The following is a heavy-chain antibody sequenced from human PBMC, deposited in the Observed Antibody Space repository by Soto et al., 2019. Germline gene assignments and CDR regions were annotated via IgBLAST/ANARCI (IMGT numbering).Heavy chain of an antibody. J-gene: IGHJ5*02. Sequence: SVKVSCKAPRGTFSSYAISWARHAPGQGLEWMGGIIPIFGTANYEQKFQGRVTITEDKSTSTAYMELSSLRSEDTAVYYCARENYYDSSGYYSNWFDPWGKGTLVTVSS. CDR2: IIPIFGTA. D-gene: IGHD3-22*01. CDR1: RGTFSSYA. V-gene: IGHV1-69*06. CDR3: ARENYYDSSGYYSNWFDP.